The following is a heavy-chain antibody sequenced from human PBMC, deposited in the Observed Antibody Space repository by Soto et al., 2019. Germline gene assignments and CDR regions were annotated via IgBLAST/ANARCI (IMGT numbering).Heavy chain of an antibody. J-gene: IGHJ3*02. CDR1: GGSISSSSYY. Sequence: SETLSLTCTVSGGSISSSSYYWGWIRQPPGKGLEWIGSIYYSGSTYYNPSLKSRVTISVDTSKNQFSLKLSSVTAADTAVYYCARQPLRFLEWPTHIWGQGTMVTVSS. D-gene: IGHD3-3*01. CDR2: IYYSGST. V-gene: IGHV4-39*01. CDR3: ARQPLRFLEWPTHI.